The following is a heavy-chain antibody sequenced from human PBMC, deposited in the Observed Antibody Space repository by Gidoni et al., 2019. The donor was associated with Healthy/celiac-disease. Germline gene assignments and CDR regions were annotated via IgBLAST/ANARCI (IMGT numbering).Heavy chain of an antibody. V-gene: IGHV3-48*01. Sequence: VQLVSSCVGLVPPVGSLRLSCAPSGFTFSRYSMNWVRQAPGKGLEWVSYISSSSRTIYYAESVKGRFTSARDNAKNSLYLQMNSLRAEDTAVYYCERDPNLDFWSGYHDYWGQGTLVTVSS. CDR3: ERDPNLDFWSGYHDY. CDR2: ISSSSRTI. CDR1: GFTFSRYS. D-gene: IGHD3-3*01. J-gene: IGHJ4*02.